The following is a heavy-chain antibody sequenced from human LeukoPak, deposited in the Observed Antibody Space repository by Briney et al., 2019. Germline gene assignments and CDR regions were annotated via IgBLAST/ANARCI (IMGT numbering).Heavy chain of an antibody. CDR3: ASHSGSGSYHDY. J-gene: IGHJ4*02. Sequence: GGSLRLSCAASGFTFNSYAMSWVRQAPGKGLEWVSAISGSGGSTYYADSVKGRFTISRDNSKNTLYLQMNSLRAEDTAMYYCASHSGSGSYHDYWGQGTLVTVSS. CDR1: GFTFNSYA. D-gene: IGHD3-10*01. V-gene: IGHV3-23*01. CDR2: ISGSGGST.